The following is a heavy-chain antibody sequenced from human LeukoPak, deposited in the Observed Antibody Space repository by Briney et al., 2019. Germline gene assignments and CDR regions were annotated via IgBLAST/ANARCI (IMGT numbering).Heavy chain of an antibody. CDR3: ARGVPASVAGSSDY. CDR2: IRSSGTDL. V-gene: IGHV3-21*01. D-gene: IGHD6-19*01. J-gene: IGHJ4*02. Sequence: PGGSLRLSCAASGFTFRSYTMNWVRQTPAKGLEWVSSIRSSGTDLYYADSVRGRFTISRDNAKNSLYLQINSLTTEDTAVYYCARGVPASVAGSSDYWGQGILVSVSS. CDR1: GFTFRSYT.